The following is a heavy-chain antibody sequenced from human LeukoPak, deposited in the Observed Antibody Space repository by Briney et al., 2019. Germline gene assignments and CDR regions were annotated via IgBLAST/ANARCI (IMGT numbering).Heavy chain of an antibody. CDR1: GFTFSSYW. J-gene: IGHJ4*02. V-gene: IGHV3-74*01. CDR3: ARVITYFDY. D-gene: IGHD3-22*01. Sequence: GGSLRLSCAGSGFTFSSYWMHWVRQAPGKGLEWVSRIRGDGNDASYADSVKGRFTISRDNAKNTLYLQMNSLRAGDTAVYYCARVITYFDYWGQGILVTVSS. CDR2: IRGDGNDA.